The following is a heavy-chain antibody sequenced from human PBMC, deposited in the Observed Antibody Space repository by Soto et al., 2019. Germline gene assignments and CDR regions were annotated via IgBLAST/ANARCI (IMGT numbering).Heavy chain of an antibody. CDR2: INWDGGST. D-gene: IGHD3-10*01. Sequence: GGSLRLSCAVSGVIFDDYTMHWVRQAPGKGLEWVAVINWDGGSTYYADSVKGRFTISRDNNKNSLYLQMHSLRVEDTALYYCAKDSGGGLGGYSPINGMDVWGQGTTVTVSS. CDR1: GVIFDDYT. V-gene: IGHV3-43*01. J-gene: IGHJ6*02. CDR3: AKDSGGGLGGYSPINGMDV.